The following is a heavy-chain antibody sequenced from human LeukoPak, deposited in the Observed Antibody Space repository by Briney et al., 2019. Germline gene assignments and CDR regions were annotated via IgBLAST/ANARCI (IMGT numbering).Heavy chain of an antibody. CDR1: GYSFTSYW. CDR3: ATVPNGYYDFWSGYYSTPRQFDY. Sequence: GESLKISCKGSGYSFTSYWIGWVRQMPGKGLEWMGIIYPGDSDTRYSPSFQGQVTISADKSISTAYLQWSSLKASDTAMYYCATVPNGYYDFWSGYYSTPRQFDYWGQGTLVTVSS. J-gene: IGHJ4*02. D-gene: IGHD3-3*01. CDR2: IYPGDSDT. V-gene: IGHV5-51*01.